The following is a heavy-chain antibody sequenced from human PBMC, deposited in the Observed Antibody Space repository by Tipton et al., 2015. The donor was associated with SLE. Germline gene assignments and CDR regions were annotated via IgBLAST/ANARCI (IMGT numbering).Heavy chain of an antibody. CDR2: IKQDGSEK. V-gene: IGHV3-7*01. CDR1: GFTFSSYW. J-gene: IGHJ1*01. CDR3: ARGVSSSSNGFFQH. Sequence: SLRLSCAASGFTFSSYWMSWVRQAPGKGLEWVANIKQDGSEKYYVDSVKGRFTISRDNAKNSLYLQMNSLRAEDTAVYYCARGVSSSSNGFFQHWGQGTLVTVSS. D-gene: IGHD6-13*01.